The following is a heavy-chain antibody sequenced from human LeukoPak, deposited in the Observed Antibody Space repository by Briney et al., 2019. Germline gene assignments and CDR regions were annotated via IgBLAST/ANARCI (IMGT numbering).Heavy chain of an antibody. CDR3: AREAGGYYDSSGYSY. CDR1: GYTFTGYY. Sequence: GASVKVSCKASGYTFTGYYMHWVRQAPGQGLEWMGRINPNSGGTNYAQKFQGRVTMTRDTSISTAYMEPSRLRSDDTAVYYCAREAGGYYDSSGYSYWGQGTLVTVSS. J-gene: IGHJ4*02. D-gene: IGHD3-22*01. CDR2: INPNSGGT. V-gene: IGHV1-2*06.